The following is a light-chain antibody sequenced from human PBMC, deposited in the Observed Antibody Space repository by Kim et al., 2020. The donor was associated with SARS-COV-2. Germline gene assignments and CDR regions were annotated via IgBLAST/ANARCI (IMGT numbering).Light chain of an antibody. CDR2: GAS. CDR3: QQYNKWPPYT. V-gene: IGKV3-15*01. J-gene: IGKJ2*01. Sequence: VSPGERATLSCRASQSGSGDLAWYQHKPGQAPRLLIYGASTRATGIPARFSGSGSGAEFTLTISSLQSEDFAVYYCQQYNKWPPYTFGQGTKLQI. CDR1: QSGSGD.